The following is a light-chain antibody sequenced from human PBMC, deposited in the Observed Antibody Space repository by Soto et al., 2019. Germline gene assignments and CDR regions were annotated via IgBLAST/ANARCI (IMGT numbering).Light chain of an antibody. V-gene: IGKV1-13*02. CDR2: DAS. CDR3: QQLKTFPWT. CDR1: QGISSA. Sequence: AIQLTQSPSSLSASVGDRVTIACRASQGISSALAWYQQKPGKGPSVLIYDASHLASGVPSRFSGTGSGTDFTLTITSLQPADFATYHCQQLKTFPWTFGQGTKVEIK. J-gene: IGKJ1*01.